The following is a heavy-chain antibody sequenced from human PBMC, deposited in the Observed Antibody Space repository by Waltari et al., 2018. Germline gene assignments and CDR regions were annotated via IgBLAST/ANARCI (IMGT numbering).Heavy chain of an antibody. CDR3: ARARDELRYFDWLLSDAFDI. CDR1: GGSISSSSYY. J-gene: IGHJ3*02. V-gene: IGHV4-39*07. CDR2: IYYSGST. D-gene: IGHD3-9*01. Sequence: QLQLQESGPGLVKPSETLSLTCTVSGGSISSSSYYWGWIRQPPGKGLEWIGSIYYSGSTYYNPSLKSRVTISVDTSKNQFSLKLSSVTAADTAVYYCARARDELRYFDWLLSDAFDIWGQGTMVTVSS.